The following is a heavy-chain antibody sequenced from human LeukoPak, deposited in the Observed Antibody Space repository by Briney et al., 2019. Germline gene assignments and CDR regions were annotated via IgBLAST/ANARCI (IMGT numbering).Heavy chain of an antibody. V-gene: IGHV3-7*01. Sequence: GRSLRLSCEASGFIFSVYLMTWVRQAPGKGPEWVATIKKDGRETYYMDSVKGRFIISRDNAKNTLYLQMNSLRAADTAMYYCTGDWDHYGFDSWGQGTLVTVSS. CDR1: GFIFSVYL. D-gene: IGHD3-16*01. CDR3: TGDWDHYGFDS. J-gene: IGHJ5*01. CDR2: IKKDGRET.